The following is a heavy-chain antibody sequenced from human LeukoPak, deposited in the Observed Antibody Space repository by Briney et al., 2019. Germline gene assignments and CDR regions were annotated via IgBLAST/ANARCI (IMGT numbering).Heavy chain of an antibody. CDR2: SYKRGST. J-gene: IGHJ6*03. CDR1: VGSISSSNW. D-gene: IGHD2-2*01. V-gene: IGHV4-4*02. Sequence: SETLSLTRAFSVGSISSSNWWSWVPQPPGKGREWRGKSYKRGSTNSNPSLKRRDAISVDTSKKQFSLKLRSVTAADTAVYYCARGGNGVVPAAAVYYYYYYMDVWGKGTTVTVSS. CDR3: ARGGNGVVPAAAVYYYYYYMDV.